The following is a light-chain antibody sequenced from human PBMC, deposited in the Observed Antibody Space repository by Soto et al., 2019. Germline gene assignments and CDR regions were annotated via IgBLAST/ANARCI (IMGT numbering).Light chain of an antibody. CDR2: KAS. Sequence: DIQMTQSPSTLSASVGDRVTITCRASQSISSWLAWYQQKPGKAPKLLIYKASSLESGVPSRFSGSGSGTEFTLTISRLQPDDLATYYCQQYNSYSQRTFGQGTKVEIK. CDR1: QSISSW. J-gene: IGKJ1*01. CDR3: QQYNSYSQRT. V-gene: IGKV1-5*03.